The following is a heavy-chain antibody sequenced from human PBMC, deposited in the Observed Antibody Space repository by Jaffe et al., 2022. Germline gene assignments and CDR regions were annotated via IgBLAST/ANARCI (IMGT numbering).Heavy chain of an antibody. D-gene: IGHD5-12*01. V-gene: IGHV4-34*01. J-gene: IGHJ5*02. CDR2: INHSGST. CDR3: ARGLAAGRYSGPRLRGPWFDP. Sequence: QVQLQQWGAGLLKPSETLSLTCAVYGGSFSGYYWSWIRQPPGKGLEWIGEINHSGSTNYNPSLKSRVTISVDTSKNQFSLKLSSVTAADTAVYYCARGLAAGRYSGPRLRGPWFDPWGQGTLVTVSS. CDR1: GGSFSGYY.